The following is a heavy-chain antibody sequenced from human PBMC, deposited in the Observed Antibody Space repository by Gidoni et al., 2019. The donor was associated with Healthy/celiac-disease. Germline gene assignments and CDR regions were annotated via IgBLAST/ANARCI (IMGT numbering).Heavy chain of an antibody. J-gene: IGHJ4*02. CDR2: ISSSSSYI. D-gene: IGHD3-3*01. Sequence: EVQLVESGGGLVKPGGSLRLSCAASGFTFSSYSMNWVRQAPGKGLEWVSSISSSSSYIYYADSVKGRFTISRDNAKNSLYLQMNSLRAEDTAVYYCARDRGQAYYDFWSGYYTGNVSDDYWGQGTLVTVSS. V-gene: IGHV3-21*01. CDR1: GFTFSSYS. CDR3: ARDRGQAYYDFWSGYYTGNVSDDY.